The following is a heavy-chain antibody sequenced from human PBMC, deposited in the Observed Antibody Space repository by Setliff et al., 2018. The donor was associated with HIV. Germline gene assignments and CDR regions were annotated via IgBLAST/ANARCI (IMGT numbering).Heavy chain of an antibody. CDR1: GDSISSGSNY. V-gene: IGHV4-61*02. J-gene: IGHJ4*02. CDR3: ARASSDIPGVDSNYFDD. CDR2: IYTSGP. Sequence: TLSLPCTVSGDSISSGSNYWSWIRQPAGKGLEWIGRIYTSGPRYNPSLENRVTISVDTSKSQFFLMLSSVTAADTAVYYCARASSDIPGVDSNYFDDWGQGTLVTVSS. D-gene: IGHD2-2*01.